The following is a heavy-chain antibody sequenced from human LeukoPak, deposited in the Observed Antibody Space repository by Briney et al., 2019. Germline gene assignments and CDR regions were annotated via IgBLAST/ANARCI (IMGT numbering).Heavy chain of an antibody. J-gene: IGHJ4*02. CDR2: IYYSGST. CDR3: ASSYDSSGYWGYFDY. CDR1: GGSISSYY. D-gene: IGHD3-22*01. V-gene: IGHV4-59*12. Sequence: SETLSLTCTVSGGSISSYYWSWIRQPPGKGLEWIGYIYYSGSTNYNPSLKSRVAISVDTSKNQFSLKLSSVTAADTAVYYCASSYDSSGYWGYFDYWGQGTLVTVSS.